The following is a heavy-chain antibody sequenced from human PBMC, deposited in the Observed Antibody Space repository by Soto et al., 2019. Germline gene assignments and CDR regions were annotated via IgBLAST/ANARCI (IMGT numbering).Heavy chain of an antibody. J-gene: IGHJ6*03. CDR2: IYYSGNT. Sequence: SETLSLTCTASGGSISSYHWSWIRQPPGKGLEWIGYIYYSGNTNYNPSLKSRVTISVDTSKNQFSLKVNSVTAADTAVYYCARGYYSSSSAYYYYMDVWGKGTTVTVSS. D-gene: IGHD6-6*01. CDR1: GGSISSYH. V-gene: IGHV4-59*01. CDR3: ARGYYSSSSAYYYYMDV.